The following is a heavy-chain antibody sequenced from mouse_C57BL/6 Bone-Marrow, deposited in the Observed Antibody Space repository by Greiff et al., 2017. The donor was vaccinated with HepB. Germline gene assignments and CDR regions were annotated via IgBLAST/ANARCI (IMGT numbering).Heavy chain of an antibody. V-gene: IGHV14-2*01. D-gene: IGHD2-3*01. J-gene: IGHJ1*03. CDR2: IDPEDGDT. CDR1: GFNIKDYY. CDR3: ARRGGWKRDWYFDV. Sequence: EVQLQQSGAELVKPGASVKLSCTASGFNIKDYYMHWVKQRTEQGLEWIGRIDPEDGDTKYAPKLQGKATITADTSYNTAYLQLSSLTSEDTAVYYSARRGGWKRDWYFDVWGTGTTVTVAS.